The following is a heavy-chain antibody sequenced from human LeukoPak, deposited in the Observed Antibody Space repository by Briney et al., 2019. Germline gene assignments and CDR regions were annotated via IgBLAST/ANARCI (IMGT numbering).Heavy chain of an antibody. J-gene: IGHJ2*01. V-gene: IGHV4-38-2*01. Sequence: SETLSLTCAVSGYSISSGYYWGWIRQPPGKGLEWIGSIYHSGSTYYNPSLKSRVTISVDTSKNQISLKLSSVTAADTAVYYCARHYMVQGPLSYWYFDLWGRGTLVTVPS. CDR2: IYHSGST. CDR3: ARHYMVQGPLSYWYFDL. CDR1: GYSISSGYY. D-gene: IGHD3-10*01.